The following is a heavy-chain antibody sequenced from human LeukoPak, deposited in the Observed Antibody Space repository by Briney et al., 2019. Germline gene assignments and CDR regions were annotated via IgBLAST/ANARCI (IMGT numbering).Heavy chain of an antibody. V-gene: IGHV4-34*01. D-gene: IGHD6-19*01. CDR1: GGSFSGYY. J-gene: IGHJ4*02. CDR3: ARGDPVAGSDY. CDR2: INHSGST. Sequence: SETLSLTCAVYGGSFSGYYWSWIRQPPGKGLEWIGEINHSGSTNYNPSLKSRATISVDTSKNQFSLKLSSVTAADTAVYYCARGDPVAGSDYWGQGTLVTVSS.